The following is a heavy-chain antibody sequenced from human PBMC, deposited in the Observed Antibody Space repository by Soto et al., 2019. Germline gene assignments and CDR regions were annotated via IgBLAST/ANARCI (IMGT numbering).Heavy chain of an antibody. D-gene: IGHD3-3*01. Sequence: HPGGSLRLSCATSGFTFRSYWMSWVRQAPGKGLEWVANINQDGSEKQYVDYVKGRFTVSRDSAKKSIDLQLNSLRPEDTAVYYCERAEDYDHWGGPPKYFDNWGQGT. V-gene: IGHV3-7*03. CDR3: ERAEDYDHWGGPPKYFDN. CDR1: GFTFRSYW. J-gene: IGHJ4*02. CDR2: INQDGSEK.